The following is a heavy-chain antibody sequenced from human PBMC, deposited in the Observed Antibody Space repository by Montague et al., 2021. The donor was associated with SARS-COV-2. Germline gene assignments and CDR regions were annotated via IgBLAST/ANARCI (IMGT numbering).Heavy chain of an antibody. Sequence: SETLSLTCTVSGGSVSSGSYYWSWIRQPPGKGLEWIGYIYYSGSTNYNPSLESRVTISVDTSKNQFSLKLSSVTAADTAVYYCAGDGVLRYFDWLGDRYGMDVWGQGTTVTVSS. CDR3: AGDGVLRYFDWLGDRYGMDV. V-gene: IGHV4-61*01. CDR1: GGSVSSGSYY. CDR2: IYYSGST. J-gene: IGHJ6*02. D-gene: IGHD3-9*01.